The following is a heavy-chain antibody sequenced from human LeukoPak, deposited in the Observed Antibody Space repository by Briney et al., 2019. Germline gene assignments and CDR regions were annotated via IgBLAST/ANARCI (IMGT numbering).Heavy chain of an antibody. CDR2: INWNGGST. Sequence: RSGGSLRLSCAASGFTFDDYGMSWVRQAPGKGLEWVSGINWNGGSTGYADSVKGRFTISRDNAKNSLYLQMNSLRAEDTALYYCARASYYYDSSGLNWFDPWGQGTLVTVSS. V-gene: IGHV3-20*04. J-gene: IGHJ5*02. CDR3: ARASYYYDSSGLNWFDP. CDR1: GFTFDDYG. D-gene: IGHD3-22*01.